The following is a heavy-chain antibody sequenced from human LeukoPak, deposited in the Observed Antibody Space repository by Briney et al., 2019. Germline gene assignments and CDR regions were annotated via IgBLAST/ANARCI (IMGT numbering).Heavy chain of an antibody. CDR3: ARERRWWLRSSSYWYFDL. V-gene: IGHV4-34*01. CDR1: GGSFSGYY. CDR2: INHSGST. Sequence: SETLSLTCAVYGGSFSGYYWSWIRRPPGKGLEWIGEINHSGSTNYNPSLKSRVTISVDTSKNQFSLKLSSVTAADTAVYYCARERRWWLRSSSYWYFDLWGRGTLVTVSS. D-gene: IGHD5-12*01. J-gene: IGHJ2*01.